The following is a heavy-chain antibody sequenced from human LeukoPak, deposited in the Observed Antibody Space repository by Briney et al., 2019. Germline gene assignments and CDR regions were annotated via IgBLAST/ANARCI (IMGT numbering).Heavy chain of an antibody. CDR2: IYYSGST. Sequence: PSETLSLTCTVSGGSISSYYWSWIRQPPGKGLEWIGYIYYSGSTNYNPSLKSRVTISVDTSKNQFSLKLSSVTAADTAVYYCAREGRGYSYGYDYWGQGTLVTVSS. V-gene: IGHV4-59*01. CDR3: AREGRGYSYGYDY. CDR1: GGSISSYY. D-gene: IGHD5-18*01. J-gene: IGHJ4*02.